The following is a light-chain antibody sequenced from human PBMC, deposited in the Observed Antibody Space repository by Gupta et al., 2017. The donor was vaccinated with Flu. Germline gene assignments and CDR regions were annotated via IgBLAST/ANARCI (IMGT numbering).Light chain of an antibody. CDR1: QSVSSN. V-gene: IGKV3-15*01. CDR2: GAS. CDR3: QQEDNWPRA. J-gene: IGKJ1*01. Sequence: EIVMTQSHATLSVSPGERATLSCGASQSVSSNLAWYQQKPGQVPRLLIYGASRRARGIPARFSGSGSGTEFTLTISSQQSEDFAFYYCQQEDNWPRAFGQGTKVEIK.